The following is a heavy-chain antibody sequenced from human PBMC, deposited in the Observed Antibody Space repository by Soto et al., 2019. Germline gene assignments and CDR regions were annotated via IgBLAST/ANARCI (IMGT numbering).Heavy chain of an antibody. Sequence: PSETLSLTCAVSGFFISSGNYWGWIRKPPGKGLEWIGSTFHGGNTYYNPSLKSRVTISVDMSKNQFSLTLNSVTAADTAVYYCARARWYDAFDVWGQGTVVTVSS. CDR1: GFFISSGNY. V-gene: IGHV4-38-2*01. CDR2: TFHGGNT. J-gene: IGHJ3*01. CDR3: ARARWYDAFDV. D-gene: IGHD2-15*01.